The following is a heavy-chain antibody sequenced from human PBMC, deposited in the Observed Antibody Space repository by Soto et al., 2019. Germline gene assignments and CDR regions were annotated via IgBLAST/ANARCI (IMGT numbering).Heavy chain of an antibody. CDR3: ARDSLLLGRGDY. V-gene: IGHV1-18*01. CDR1: GYTFTSYG. CDR2: ISACNGNT. D-gene: IGHD3-22*01. J-gene: IGHJ4*02. Sequence: ASVKVSCKASGYTFTSYGISWVRQAPGQGLEWMGWISACNGNTNYAQKLQGRVTMTTDTSTSTAYMELRSLRSDDTAVYYCARDSLLLGRGDYWGQGTLVTVSS.